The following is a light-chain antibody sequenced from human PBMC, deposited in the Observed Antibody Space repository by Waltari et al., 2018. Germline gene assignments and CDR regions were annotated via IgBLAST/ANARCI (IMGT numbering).Light chain of an antibody. Sequence: EIVMTQHPATLSVSPGERATLSCRASQSVSSDLAWYQQKPSQAPRLLIYGASTRATGIPARFSGSGSGTEFTLTISSLQSEDFAVYYCQQYNNWRRFTFGPGTKVDIK. J-gene: IGKJ3*01. V-gene: IGKV3-15*01. CDR3: QQYNNWRRFT. CDR1: QSVSSD. CDR2: GAS.